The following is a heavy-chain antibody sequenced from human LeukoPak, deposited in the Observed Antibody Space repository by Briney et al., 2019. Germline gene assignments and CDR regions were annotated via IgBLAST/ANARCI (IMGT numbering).Heavy chain of an antibody. Sequence: TGGSLRLSCAASGFTFSSYSMNWVRQAPGKGLEWVSSISSSSSYIYYADSVKGRFTISRDNSKNTLYLQMNSLRAEDTAVYYCATGSYDILTGYPHYYGMDVWGQGTTVTVPS. V-gene: IGHV3-21*01. J-gene: IGHJ6*02. CDR1: GFTFSSYS. CDR2: ISSSSSYI. D-gene: IGHD3-9*01. CDR3: ATGSYDILTGYPHYYGMDV.